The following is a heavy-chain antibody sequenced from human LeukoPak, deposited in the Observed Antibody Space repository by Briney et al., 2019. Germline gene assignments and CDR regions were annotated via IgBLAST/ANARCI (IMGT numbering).Heavy chain of an antibody. J-gene: IGHJ5*02. Sequence: ASVKVSCKASGGTFSSYAIGWVRQAPGQGLEWMGWISAYNGNTNYAQKLQGRVTMTTDTSTSTAYMELRSLRSDDTAVYYCAIHYENGYVAWGQGTLVTVSS. CDR1: GGTFSSYA. V-gene: IGHV1-18*01. CDR3: AIHYENGYVA. D-gene: IGHD3-22*01. CDR2: ISAYNGNT.